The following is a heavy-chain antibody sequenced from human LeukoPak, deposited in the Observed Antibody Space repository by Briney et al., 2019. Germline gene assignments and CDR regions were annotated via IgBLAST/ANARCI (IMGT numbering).Heavy chain of an antibody. CDR2: ISGSGVTT. J-gene: IGHJ4*02. D-gene: IGHD6-19*01. Sequence: GGSLRLSCAASGFAFLNYGMSWVRQAPGKGLEWVSAISGSGVTTYYAGSVKGRFTISRDNSKNTLYLQMNSLRAEDTAVYYCARGQWLPKYFFDYWGQGTLVTVSS. CDR1: GFAFLNYG. CDR3: ARGQWLPKYFFDY. V-gene: IGHV3-23*01.